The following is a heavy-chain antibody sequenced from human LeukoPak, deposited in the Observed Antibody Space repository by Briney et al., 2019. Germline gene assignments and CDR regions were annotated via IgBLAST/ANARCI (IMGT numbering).Heavy chain of an antibody. J-gene: IGHJ4*02. CDR3: QSRYLEWLLEY. CDR2: IYSSGSA. Sequence: SETLSLTCTVSGGSINSNNYYWGWIRQPPGKGLEWIGSIYSSGSAYYNPSLKSRVTISVGTSKNQFSLRLSSVTAADTAVYYCQSRYLEWLLEYWGQGTLVTVSS. D-gene: IGHD3-3*01. CDR1: GGSINSNNYY. V-gene: IGHV4-39*01.